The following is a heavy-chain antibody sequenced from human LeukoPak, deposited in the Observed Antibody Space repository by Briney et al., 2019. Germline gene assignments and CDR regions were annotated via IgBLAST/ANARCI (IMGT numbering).Heavy chain of an antibody. V-gene: IGHV4-34*01. J-gene: IGHJ4*02. Sequence: PSETLSLTCAVYGGSFSGYYWSWIRQPPGKGLEWIGEINHSGSTNYNPSLKSRVTISVDTSKNQFPLKLSSVTAADTAVYYCARAYYDFRSGYSNWGQGTLVTVSS. CDR1: GGSFSGYY. CDR2: INHSGST. CDR3: ARAYYDFRSGYSN. D-gene: IGHD3-3*01.